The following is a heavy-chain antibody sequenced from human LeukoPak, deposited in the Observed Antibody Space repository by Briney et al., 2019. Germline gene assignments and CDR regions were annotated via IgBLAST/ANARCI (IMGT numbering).Heavy chain of an antibody. CDR3: AKDLVVVPDQLAFDI. J-gene: IGHJ3*02. Sequence: GGSLRLSCAASGFTFSDYNTRWIRQAPGKGLEWVSSISRSGSTKYYADSVKGRFTISRDNAKNSLYLQMNSLRAEDTALYYCAKDLVVVPDQLAFDIWGQGTMVTVSS. CDR1: GFTFSDYN. V-gene: IGHV3-11*01. D-gene: IGHD2-2*01. CDR2: ISRSGSTK.